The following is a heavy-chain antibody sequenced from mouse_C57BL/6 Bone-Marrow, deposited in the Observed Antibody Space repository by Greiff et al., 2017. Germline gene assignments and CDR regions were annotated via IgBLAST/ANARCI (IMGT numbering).Heavy chain of an antibody. Sequence: VQLQQPGTELVKPGASVKLSCKASGYTFTSYWMHWVKQRPGQGLEWIGNINPSNGGTNYNEKFKSKATLTVDKSSSTAYMQLSSLTSEDSAVYYCAREGGYDGDWYFDVWGTGTTVTVSS. CDR3: AREGGYDGDWYFDV. CDR2: INPSNGGT. J-gene: IGHJ1*03. V-gene: IGHV1-53*01. D-gene: IGHD2-3*01. CDR1: GYTFTSYW.